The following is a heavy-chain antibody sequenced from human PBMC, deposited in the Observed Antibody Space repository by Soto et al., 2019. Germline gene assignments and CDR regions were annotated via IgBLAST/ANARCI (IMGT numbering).Heavy chain of an antibody. V-gene: IGHV1-8*01. CDR2: MNPNSGNT. CDR3: ARKGISSSWSGRDYYYCYMDV. CDR1: GYTFTSYD. D-gene: IGHD6-13*01. J-gene: IGHJ6*03. Sequence: QVQLVQSGAEVKKPGASVKVSCKASGYTFTSYDIHWVRQATGQGLEWMGWMNPNSGNTAYAQKFQDGVSMTKNTSITTAYMELSSLRSEDTAIYYCARKGISSSWSGRDYYYCYMDVWGKGTTVTVSS.